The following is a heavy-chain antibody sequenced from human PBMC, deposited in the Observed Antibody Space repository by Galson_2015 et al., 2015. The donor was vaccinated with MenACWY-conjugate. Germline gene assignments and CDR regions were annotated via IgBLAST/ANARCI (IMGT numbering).Heavy chain of an antibody. V-gene: IGHV3-15*07. CDR2: IKSKTDGGTT. J-gene: IGHJ4*02. D-gene: IGHD2-2*01. Sequence: SLRLSCAASGFTFSNAWMNWVRQAPGKGLEWVGRIKSKTDGGTTDYAAPVKGRFTISRDDSKNTLYLQMNSLKTEDTAVYYCANDIVVVPAAMETPSDYWGQGTLVTVSS. CDR3: ANDIVVVPAAMETPSDY. CDR1: GFTFSNAW.